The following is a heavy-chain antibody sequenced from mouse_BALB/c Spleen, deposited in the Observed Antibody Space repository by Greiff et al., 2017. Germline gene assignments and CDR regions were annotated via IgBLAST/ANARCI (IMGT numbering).Heavy chain of an antibody. CDR1: GFTFSSYG. CDR2: ISSGGSYT. J-gene: IGHJ4*01. CDR3: ARHEPTNAMDY. V-gene: IGHV5-6*01. Sequence: EVMLVESGGDLVKPGGSLKLSCAASGFTFSSYGMSWVRQTPDKRLEWVATISSGGSYTYYPDSVKGRFTISRDNAKNTLYLQMSSLKSEDTAMYYCARHEPTNAMDYWGQGTSVTVSS. D-gene: IGHD6-5*01.